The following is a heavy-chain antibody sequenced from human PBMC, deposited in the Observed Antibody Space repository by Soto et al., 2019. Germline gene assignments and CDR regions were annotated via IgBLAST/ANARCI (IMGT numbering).Heavy chain of an antibody. CDR2: IGGNGGST. J-gene: IGHJ4*02. D-gene: IGHD1-1*01. CDR1: GVTFCSYA. Sequence: WGALRLSCAGSGVTFCSYAMSWVRQAPGKGLEWVSTIGGNGGSTYYADSVKGRFTISRDNSKNTLYLQMNSLRAEDTAVYYCAKAVTNFNYFDYWGQGTLVTVSS. V-gene: IGHV3-23*01. CDR3: AKAVTNFNYFDY.